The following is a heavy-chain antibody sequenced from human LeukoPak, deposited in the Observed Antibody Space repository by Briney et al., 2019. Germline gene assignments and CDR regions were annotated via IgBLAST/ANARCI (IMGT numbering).Heavy chain of an antibody. Sequence: GGSLRLSCAASGFTFDDYAMHWVRQAPGKGLEWVSGISWNSGCIGYADSVKGRFTISRDNAKNSLYLQMNSLRAEDTALYYCAKGAYYYDSSGYYTFDYWGQGTLVTVSS. CDR2: ISWNSGCI. J-gene: IGHJ4*02. CDR1: GFTFDDYA. D-gene: IGHD3-22*01. CDR3: AKGAYYYDSSGYYTFDY. V-gene: IGHV3-9*01.